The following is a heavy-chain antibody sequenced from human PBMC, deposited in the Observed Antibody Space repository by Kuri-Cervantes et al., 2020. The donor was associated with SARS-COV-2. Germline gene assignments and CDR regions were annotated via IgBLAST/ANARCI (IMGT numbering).Heavy chain of an antibody. CDR3: ARRVVVTAILDDAFDI. Sequence: ASVKVSCKASGYTFTDYAIHWVRQAPGQRLEWMGWINAGNGDTRYSQKFRGRVTITRDTSAGTAYMELSSLRSEDTAVYYCARRVVVTAILDDAFDIWGQGTMVTVSS. CDR2: INAGNGDT. J-gene: IGHJ3*02. V-gene: IGHV1-3*01. D-gene: IGHD2-21*02. CDR1: GYTFTDYA.